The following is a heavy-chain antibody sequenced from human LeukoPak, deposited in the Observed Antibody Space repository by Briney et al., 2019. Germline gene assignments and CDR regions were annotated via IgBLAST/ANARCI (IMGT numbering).Heavy chain of an antibody. D-gene: IGHD2-2*01. V-gene: IGHV1-69*05. Sequence: SVTLCCTASGATFSSYANSWERQAPGQGLGWKGGFIPIFGTATYAEKFQGRITITTDESTSTAYIELSSLRSEDTAVYYCASVKDMVVVPAANLAAPYYYYMDVWGKGTTVTVSS. CDR3: ASVKDMVVVPAANLAAPYYYYMDV. CDR1: GATFSSYA. J-gene: IGHJ6*03. CDR2: FIPIFGTA.